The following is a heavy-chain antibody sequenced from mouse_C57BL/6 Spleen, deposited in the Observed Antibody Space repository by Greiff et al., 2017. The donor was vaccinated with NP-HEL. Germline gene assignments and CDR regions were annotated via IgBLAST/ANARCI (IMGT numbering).Heavy chain of an antibody. V-gene: IGHV1-81*01. CDR1: GYTFTGYG. CDR3: ARRFRYAMDY. J-gene: IGHJ4*01. CDR2: IYPRSGNT. Sequence: VQLQQSGAELARPGASGRRSGRASGYTFTGYGISWVRQRTGQGLGWIGEIYPRSGNTYYNEKFKGKATLTADKSSSTAYMELRSLTSEDSAVYFCARRFRYAMDYWGQGTSVTVSS.